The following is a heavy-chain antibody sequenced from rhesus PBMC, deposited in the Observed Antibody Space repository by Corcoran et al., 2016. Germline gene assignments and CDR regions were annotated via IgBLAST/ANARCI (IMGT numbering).Heavy chain of an antibody. CDR2: IRSKSNNYET. V-gene: IGHV3-118*01. CDR1: GFTFSSSA. CDR3: TTDPGSYGNHFDY. Sequence: EVQLVESGGGLVQPGGSLRLSCAASGFTFSSSAMHWVRQASGKGLEWVGRIRSKSNNYETGYAASVKGRFTISRDDSKNTAYLQMSSLKTEDTAVYYCTTDPGSYGNHFDYWGQGVLVTVSS. J-gene: IGHJ4*01. D-gene: IGHD4-35*01.